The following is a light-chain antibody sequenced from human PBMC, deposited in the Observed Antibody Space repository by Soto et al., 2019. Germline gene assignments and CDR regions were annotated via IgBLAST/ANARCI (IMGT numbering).Light chain of an antibody. J-gene: IGKJ1*01. Sequence: DIQMTQSPSAMSASVGDRVTITCRASQDISNHVAWFQQKPGKVPKRLIYVASSLQSGVPSRFSGSGSGTEFTLTISSLQPEDFATSYCLQNNSYPRTFGKGTKVEIK. V-gene: IGKV1-17*03. CDR1: QDISNH. CDR3: LQNNSYPRT. CDR2: VAS.